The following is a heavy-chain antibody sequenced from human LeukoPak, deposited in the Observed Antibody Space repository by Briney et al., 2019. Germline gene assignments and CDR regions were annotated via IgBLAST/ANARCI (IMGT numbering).Heavy chain of an antibody. Sequence: GGSLRLSCAASGFTFSSYAMSWVRQAPGKGLEWVSAISGSGGSTYYADSVKGRFTISRDNSKNTLYLQMNSLRAEDTAVYYCAKGGAVSSKSITMVRGTRRFYYYMDVWGKGTTVTISS. CDR3: AKGGAVSSKSITMVRGTRRFYYYMDV. J-gene: IGHJ6*03. CDR1: GFTFSSYA. V-gene: IGHV3-23*01. D-gene: IGHD3-10*01. CDR2: ISGSGGST.